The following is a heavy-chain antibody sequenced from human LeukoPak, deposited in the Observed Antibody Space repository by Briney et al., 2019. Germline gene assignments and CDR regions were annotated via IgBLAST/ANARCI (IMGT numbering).Heavy chain of an antibody. CDR1: GFTFSSYT. Sequence: PGGSLRLSCAASGFTFSSYTMNWVRQAPGKGLEWVSSISSSSSYIYYADSVKGRFTISRDNAKNSLYLQMNSLRAEDTAVYYCARDTYDILTGYYKWAFDIWGQGTMVTDSS. CDR2: ISSSSSYI. V-gene: IGHV3-21*06. CDR3: ARDTYDILTGYYKWAFDI. D-gene: IGHD3-9*01. J-gene: IGHJ3*02.